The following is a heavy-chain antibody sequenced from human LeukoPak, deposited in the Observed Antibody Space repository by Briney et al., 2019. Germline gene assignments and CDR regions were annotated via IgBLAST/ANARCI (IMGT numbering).Heavy chain of an antibody. J-gene: IGHJ4*02. CDR3: ARVIRPRITISGVVIEGFDY. Sequence: SETLSLSCSVSGGSISTRGYYWGWLRQPPGKGLEWIASMYYSGITYYNPSLKSRVTTSVDMSKNQFSLKLTSVTAADTAVYYCARVIRPRITISGVVIEGFDYWGQGTLVTVSS. V-gene: IGHV4-39*01. D-gene: IGHD3-3*01. CDR1: GGSISTRGYY. CDR2: MYYSGIT.